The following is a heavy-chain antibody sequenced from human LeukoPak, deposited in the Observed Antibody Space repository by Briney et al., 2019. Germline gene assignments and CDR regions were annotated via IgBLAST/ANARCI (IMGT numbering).Heavy chain of an antibody. V-gene: IGHV3-11*01. D-gene: IGHD3-10*01. J-gene: IGHJ6*02. Sequence: KAGGSLSLSCSASGFTLNDYYMTWIRQAPGKGLEWISYISAGGGTIYYSDSVKGRFTISRANAIKLVFLQMNSLRVDDTATYYCARGIYGSGSGYYYNGMDVWGPGTTVTVSS. CDR1: GFTLNDYY. CDR3: ARGIYGSGSGYYYNGMDV. CDR2: ISAGGGTI.